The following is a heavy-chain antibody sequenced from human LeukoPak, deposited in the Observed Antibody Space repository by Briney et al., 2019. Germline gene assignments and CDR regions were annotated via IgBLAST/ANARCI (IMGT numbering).Heavy chain of an antibody. Sequence: GGSLRLSCAASGFPFSSYAMSWVRQVPGKGLEWVSCIIGSGGGTYYTDSVKGRFTISRDNSKNTLFLQLNSLRAEDTAVYYCAKHQDISRGVATFGAFDIWGQGTMVTVSS. CDR2: IIGSGGGT. CDR3: AKHQDISRGVATFGAFDI. J-gene: IGHJ3*02. V-gene: IGHV3-23*01. CDR1: GFPFSSYA. D-gene: IGHD3-16*01.